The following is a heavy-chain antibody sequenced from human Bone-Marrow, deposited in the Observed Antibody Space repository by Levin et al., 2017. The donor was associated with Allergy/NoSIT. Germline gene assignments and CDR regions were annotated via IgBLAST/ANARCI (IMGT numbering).Heavy chain of an antibody. V-gene: IGHV3-15*01. CDR3: VWFVYNRLDP. CDR2: IKSNNDGGTT. CDR1: GFTFNTAW. Sequence: GESLKISCVTSGFTFNTAWMSWVRQAPGKGLEWIGRIKSNNDGGTTDYAAPVKGRITFSRDDSKNTVYLQMNSLKTDDTAVYYCVWFVYNRLDPWGQGTLVTVSS. J-gene: IGHJ5*01. D-gene: IGHD3-10*01.